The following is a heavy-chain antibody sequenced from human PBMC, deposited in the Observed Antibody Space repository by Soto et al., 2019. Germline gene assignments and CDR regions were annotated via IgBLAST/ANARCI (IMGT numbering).Heavy chain of an antibody. CDR2: VFKSGLT. J-gene: IGHJ3*01. CDR3: STEILRAAAGRTFLGVAV. CDR1: GGSMSGSTYY. Sequence: QLQLQESGTGLVRPSETLSLTCTVSGGSMSGSTYYWAWIRQPPGTGLEWLGSVFKSGLTSNNPSLKSLVTMAVDPSKNQFSLKLSSVTAAATAVSYCSTEILRAAAGRTFLGVAVWGQGTMVTGSS. V-gene: IGHV4-39*01. D-gene: IGHD6-13*01.